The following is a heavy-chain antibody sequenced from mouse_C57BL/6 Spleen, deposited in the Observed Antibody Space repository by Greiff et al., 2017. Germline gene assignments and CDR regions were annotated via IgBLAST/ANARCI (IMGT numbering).Heavy chain of an antibody. CDR2: IYPRSGNT. Sequence: QVQLQQSGAELARPGASVKLSCKASGYTFTSYGISWVKQRTGQGLEWIGEIYPRSGNTYYNEKFKGKATLTADKSSSTAYMELRSLTSEDSAVYFCGGADYSNYSGYFDVWGTGTTVTVSS. CDR1: GYTFTSYG. V-gene: IGHV1-81*01. J-gene: IGHJ1*03. CDR3: GGADYSNYSGYFDV. D-gene: IGHD2-5*01.